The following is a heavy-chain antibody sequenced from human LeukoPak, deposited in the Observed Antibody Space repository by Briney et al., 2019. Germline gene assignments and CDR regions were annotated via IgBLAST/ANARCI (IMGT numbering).Heavy chain of an antibody. J-gene: IGHJ4*02. CDR2: IKQDGNEE. CDR1: GFTFSSYW. V-gene: IGHV3-7*03. D-gene: IGHD5-18*01. CDR3: AKAVYVDTAMVCPFDY. Sequence: GGSLRLSCAASGFTFSSYWMSWVRQAPGKGLEWVANIKQDGNEEYYVDSVKGRFTISRDNAKNSLYLQMNSLRAEDTALYYCAKAVYVDTAMVCPFDYWGQGTLVTVSS.